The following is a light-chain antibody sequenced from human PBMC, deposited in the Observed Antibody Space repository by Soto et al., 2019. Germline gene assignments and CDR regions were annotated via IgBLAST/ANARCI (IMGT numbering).Light chain of an antibody. Sequence: EIVMTQSPATLSVSPGERATLSCRASQNILSNLAWYQQKPGQAPRLLIYGASTRATGIPARFSGSGSGTGFTLTISRLEPEDFATYYCQEGSTLINFGGGTKVDIK. V-gene: IGKV3-15*01. CDR2: GAS. J-gene: IGKJ4*01. CDR1: QNILSN. CDR3: QEGSTLIN.